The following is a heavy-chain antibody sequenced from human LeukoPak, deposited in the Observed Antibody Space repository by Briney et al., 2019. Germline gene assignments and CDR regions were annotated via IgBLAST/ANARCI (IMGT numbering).Heavy chain of an antibody. D-gene: IGHD4-11*01. CDR3: VNLQPGGAFDI. Sequence: SETLSLTCTVSGYSISSGFYWACIRQPPGKGLEGMGNIYPSGNTYHTPSLKSRVTISLDTSKNQFSLKLSSVTAADTAVYYCVNLQPGGAFDIWGQGTMVTVSS. J-gene: IGHJ3*02. V-gene: IGHV4-38-2*02. CDR2: IYPSGNT. CDR1: GYSISSGFY.